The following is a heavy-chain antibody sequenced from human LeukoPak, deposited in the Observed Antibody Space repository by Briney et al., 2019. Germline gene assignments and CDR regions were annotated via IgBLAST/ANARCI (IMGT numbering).Heavy chain of an antibody. D-gene: IGHD3-9*01. V-gene: IGHV4-34*01. CDR2: INHSGST. CDR3: ARGPRYYDILTGFHPYYYYGVDV. J-gene: IGHJ6*02. Sequence: SETLSLTCAVYGGSFSGYYWSWIRQPPGKGLEWIGEINHSGSTNYNPSLKSRVIISVDTSKNQFSLKLSSVTAADTAVYYCARGPRYYDILTGFHPYYYYGVDVWGQGTTVTVSS. CDR1: GGSFSGYY.